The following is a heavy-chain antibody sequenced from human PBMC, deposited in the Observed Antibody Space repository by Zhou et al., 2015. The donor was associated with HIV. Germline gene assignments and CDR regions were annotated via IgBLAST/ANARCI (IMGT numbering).Heavy chain of an antibody. CDR1: GYTFTSYG. V-gene: IGHV1-18*01. Sequence: QVQLVQSGAEVKKPGASVKVSCKASGYTFTSYGISWVRQAPGQGLEWMGWISAYNGNTNYAQKLQGRVTMTTDTSTSTAYMELRSLRSDDTAVYYCARLSHWNYFGGWVETQKYYFDYWGQGTLVTVSS. CDR3: ARLSHWNYFGGWVETQKYYFDY. J-gene: IGHJ4*02. D-gene: IGHD1-7*01. CDR2: ISAYNGNT.